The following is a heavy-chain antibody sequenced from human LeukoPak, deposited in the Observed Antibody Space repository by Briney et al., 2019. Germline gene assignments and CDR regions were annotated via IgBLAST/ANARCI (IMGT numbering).Heavy chain of an antibody. V-gene: IGHV1-8*01. CDR2: MNPNSGNT. D-gene: IGHD6-19*01. CDR1: GYTFTSYD. CDR3: ARAEAGWFDP. J-gene: IGHJ5*02. Sequence: GASAKVSSRASGYTFTSYDINWGRQATGQGLKWMGWMNPNSGNTGYAQKFQGRVTMARNTSISTAYMELSSLRSEDTAVYYCARAEAGWFDPWGQGTLVTVSS.